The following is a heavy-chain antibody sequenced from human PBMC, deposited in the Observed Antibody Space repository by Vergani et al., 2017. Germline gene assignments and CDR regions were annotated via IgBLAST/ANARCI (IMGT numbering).Heavy chain of an antibody. CDR2: IYYSGST. CDR1: GGSISSYY. D-gene: IGHD3-3*01. Sequence: QVQLQESGPGLVKPSETLSLTCTVSGGSISSYYWSWIRQPPGKGLEWIGYIYYSGSTNYNPSLKSRVTISVDTSKNQFSLKLSSVTAADTAVYYFARVPLAYFWAWFDPWGQGTLVTVSS. V-gene: IGHV4-59*01. J-gene: IGHJ5*02. CDR3: ARVPLAYFWAWFDP.